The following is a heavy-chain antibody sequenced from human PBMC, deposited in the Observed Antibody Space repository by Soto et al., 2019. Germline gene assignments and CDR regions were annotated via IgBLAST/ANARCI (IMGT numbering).Heavy chain of an antibody. CDR3: AREPPDDARLDP. V-gene: IGHV4-39*02. CDR2: VSYSGDT. CDR1: GDSIMGRRFW. Sequence: SETLSLTCGVSGDSIMGRRFWWGWVRQSPGKGLEWVGSVSYSGDTFYNPSLKNRVTISLDTSNNHFSLRLNSVTAADTAVYYCAREPPDDARLDPWGQGTLVTVSS. J-gene: IGHJ5*02.